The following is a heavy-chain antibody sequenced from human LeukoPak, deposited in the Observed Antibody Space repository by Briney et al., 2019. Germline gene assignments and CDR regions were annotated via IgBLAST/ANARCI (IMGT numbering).Heavy chain of an antibody. CDR2: IKEDGSET. V-gene: IGHV3-7*03. Sequence: AGGSLRLSCAASGLIFSNYWMTWVRQAPGKGLEWVANIKEDGSETYYVDSVKGRFTISRDNDKNTRYLQMNSLRAEDTAVYYCEAYGSVWGQGTLVIVSS. D-gene: IGHD3-10*01. CDR3: EAYGSV. CDR1: GLIFSNYW. J-gene: IGHJ4*02.